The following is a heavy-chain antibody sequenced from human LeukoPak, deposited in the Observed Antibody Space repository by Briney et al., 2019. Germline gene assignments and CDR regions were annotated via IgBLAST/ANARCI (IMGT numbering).Heavy chain of an antibody. V-gene: IGHV4-59*08. Sequence: PSETLSLTCNVSGDSISTYYWSWLRQPPGKGLEWIGYIYSRGRSSYNRSLRSRVTISVDTSQNQYSLKLSSVTAAYTAFYFCARHRGYTYGRTFDYWGQGTLVTVSS. D-gene: IGHD5-18*01. J-gene: IGHJ4*02. CDR1: GDSISTYY. CDR2: IYSRGRS. CDR3: ARHRGYTYGRTFDY.